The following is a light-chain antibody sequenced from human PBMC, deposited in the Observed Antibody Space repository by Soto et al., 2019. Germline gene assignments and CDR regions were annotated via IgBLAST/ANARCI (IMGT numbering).Light chain of an antibody. CDR3: CSYAGRVV. Sequence: QSALTQPRSVSGSPGQSVTISCTGTSSDVGGYKYVSWYQQHPGKAPKLIIYDVRKRPSGVPDRFSGSKSANAASLTISGLQAADEADYYCCSYAGRVVFGGGTKLTVL. V-gene: IGLV2-11*01. J-gene: IGLJ3*02. CDR2: DVR. CDR1: SSDVGGYKY.